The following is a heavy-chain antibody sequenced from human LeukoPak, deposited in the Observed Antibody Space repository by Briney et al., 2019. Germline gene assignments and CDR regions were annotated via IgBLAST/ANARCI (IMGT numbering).Heavy chain of an antibody. CDR3: ARGRPPYSSSSRFDY. D-gene: IGHD6-6*01. J-gene: IGHJ4*02. CDR2: IIPIFGTA. V-gene: IGHV1-69*06. CDR1: GGTSSSYA. Sequence: ASVKVSCKASGGTSSSYAISWVRQAPGQGLEWMGGIIPIFGTANYAQKFQGRVTITADKSTSTAYMELSSLRSEDTAVYYCARGRPPYSSSSRFDYWGQGTLVTVSS.